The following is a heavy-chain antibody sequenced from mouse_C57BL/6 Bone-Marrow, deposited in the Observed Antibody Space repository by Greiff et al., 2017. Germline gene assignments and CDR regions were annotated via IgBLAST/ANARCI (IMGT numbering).Heavy chain of an antibody. CDR3: ARFYGSYAWFAY. D-gene: IGHD2-1*01. CDR1: GYTFTSYG. Sequence: QVQLQQSGAELARPGASVKLSCKASGYTFTSYGISWVKQRTGQGLEWIGGIYPRSGNTYYNEKFKGKATLTADKSSSTAYMELRSLTSEDSAVYFCARFYGSYAWFAYWGQGTLVTVSA. CDR2: IYPRSGNT. V-gene: IGHV1-81*01. J-gene: IGHJ3*01.